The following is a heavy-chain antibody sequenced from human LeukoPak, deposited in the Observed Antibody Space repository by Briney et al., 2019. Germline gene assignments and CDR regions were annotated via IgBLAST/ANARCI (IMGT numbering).Heavy chain of an antibody. D-gene: IGHD3-10*01. Sequence: PGGSLRLSCAASGFTFTNNFMSWVRQVPGKGLEWVANIKQDGSETTYADSVKGRFTISRDNAKGSLYLQMNNLRTEDTALYYCAKDKAQAYYASGSLVLWGQGTLVTVSS. V-gene: IGHV3-7*03. CDR3: AKDKAQAYYASGSLVL. CDR1: GFTFTNNF. CDR2: IKQDGSET. J-gene: IGHJ1*01.